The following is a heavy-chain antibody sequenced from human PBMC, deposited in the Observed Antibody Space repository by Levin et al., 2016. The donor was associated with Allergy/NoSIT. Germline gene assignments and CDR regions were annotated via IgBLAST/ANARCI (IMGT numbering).Heavy chain of an antibody. Sequence: WIRQPPGKGLEWVSGISWNSGSIGYADSVKGRFTISRDNAKNSLYLQMNSLRPEDTALYYCAFGPTATAYYFDYWGQGTLVTVSS. V-gene: IGHV3-9*01. CDR3: AFGPTATAYYFDY. D-gene: IGHD6-13*01. J-gene: IGHJ4*02. CDR2: ISWNSGSI.